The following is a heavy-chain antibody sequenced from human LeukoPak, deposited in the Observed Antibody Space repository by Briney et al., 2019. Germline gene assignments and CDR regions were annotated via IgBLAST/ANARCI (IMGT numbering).Heavy chain of an antibody. J-gene: IGHJ3*02. V-gene: IGHV4-61*01. D-gene: IGHD3-10*02. CDR2: IYYSGST. Sequence: SQTLSLTCTVSGGSISSGSYYWSWIRQPPGKGLEWIGYIYYSGSTNYNPSLKSRVTISVDTSKNQFSLKLSSVTAADTAVYYCARYVGDAFDIWGQGTMVTVSS. CDR1: GGSISSGSYY. CDR3: ARYVGDAFDI.